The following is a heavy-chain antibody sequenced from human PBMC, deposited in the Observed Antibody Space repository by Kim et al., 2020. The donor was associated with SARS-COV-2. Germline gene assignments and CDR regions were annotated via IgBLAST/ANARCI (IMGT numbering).Heavy chain of an antibody. V-gene: IGHV4-34*01. CDR3: ARGRAGVVPGPILGIGPHYDYFIMDV. CDR2: IHQSGSA. D-gene: IGHD2-2*02. J-gene: IGHJ6*02. CDR1: GGSFSGHY. Sequence: SETLSLTCAVYGGSFSGHYWSWIRQSPGKGLEWIGEIHQSGSANYNPSLKSRVTMSIDTSKNQFSLKLSSVTAADRGSYYCARGRAGVVPGPILGIGPHYDYFIMDVWGHGTTVTVSS.